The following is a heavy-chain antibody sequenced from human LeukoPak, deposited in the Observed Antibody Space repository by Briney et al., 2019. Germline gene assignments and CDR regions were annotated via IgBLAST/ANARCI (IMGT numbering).Heavy chain of an antibody. V-gene: IGHV3-23*01. CDR3: AKHYSSGTYYNYFDH. Sequence: PGGSLRLSCAASGLTFSSFAMSWVRRAPGKGLEWVSAISYSGGATYYADSVKGRFTISRANSDNTLYLQINSLRAEDTAVYYCAKHYSSGTYYNYFDHWGQGTLVTVSS. J-gene: IGHJ4*02. CDR1: GLTFSSFA. CDR2: ISYSGGAT. D-gene: IGHD3-10*01.